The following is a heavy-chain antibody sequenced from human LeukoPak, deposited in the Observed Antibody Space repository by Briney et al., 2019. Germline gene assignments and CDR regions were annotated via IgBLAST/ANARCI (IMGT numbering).Heavy chain of an antibody. Sequence: SETLSLTCTVAGVSINNYYWTWIRQAPGKGLEWIGYSSNSGTTDYNPSLKSRVSISGDTSNNEFSLRVPYVTAADRAMYSCARVVRGAVNSSCFDPWGQGTLVTVSS. CDR2: SSNSGTT. CDR3: ARVVRGAVNSSCFDP. D-gene: IGHD3-10*02. J-gene: IGHJ5*02. CDR1: GVSINNYY. V-gene: IGHV4-59*01.